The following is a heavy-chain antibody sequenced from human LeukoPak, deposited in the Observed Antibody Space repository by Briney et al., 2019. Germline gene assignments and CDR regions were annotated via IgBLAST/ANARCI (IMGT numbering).Heavy chain of an antibody. V-gene: IGHV3-7*04. J-gene: IGHJ4*02. CDR1: GFTLSSYW. Sequence: PGGSLRLSCAASGFTLSSYWMTWVRQAPGKGLEWVANIKQDGSEKYYVDSVKGRFTIPRDNAKNSLYLQMNSLRAEDTAVYYCSRGLLIDYWGQGTLVTVSS. CDR3: SRGLLIDY. D-gene: IGHD4/OR15-4a*01. CDR2: IKQDGSEK.